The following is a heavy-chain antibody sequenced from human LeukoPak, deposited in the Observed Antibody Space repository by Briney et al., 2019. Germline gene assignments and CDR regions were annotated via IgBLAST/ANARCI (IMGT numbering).Heavy chain of an antibody. CDR2: IYPGDSDT. V-gene: IGHV5-51*01. Sequence: GESLKISCKGSGXSFSTYCIAWMRQMPGKGLEWMWIIYPGDSDTKYSPSFQGQVTISADKSITTAFLQWSSLKASDTAIYYCAIPRRDPALDRNYFDYWGQGTLVTVSS. D-gene: IGHD1-14*01. J-gene: IGHJ4*02. CDR3: AIPRRDPALDRNYFDY. CDR1: GXSFSTYC.